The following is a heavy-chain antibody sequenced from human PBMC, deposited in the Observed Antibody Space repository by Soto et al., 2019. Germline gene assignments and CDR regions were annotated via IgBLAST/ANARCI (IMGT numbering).Heavy chain of an antibody. J-gene: IGHJ4*02. CDR3: ASSYYYDRSGYYYFDL. CDR2: NYYSGST. Sequence: QVQLQESGPGLVKPSETLSLTCTASGGSVSSGSYYWSWIRQPPGKGLEWFGYNYYSGSTNYNPSLKSRVTISVDTSKNHFSLKLSSVNAADTAVYYCASSYYYDRSGYYYFDLWGQGTLVTVSS. V-gene: IGHV4-61*03. CDR1: GGSVSSGSYY. D-gene: IGHD3-22*01.